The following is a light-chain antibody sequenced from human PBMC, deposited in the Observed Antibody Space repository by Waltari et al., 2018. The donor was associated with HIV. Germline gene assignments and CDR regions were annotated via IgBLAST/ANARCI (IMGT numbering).Light chain of an antibody. CDR2: SNN. CDR1: TANIGPNK. CDR3: AAWDDSLSGPV. Sequence: QSVLTQPPSASGTPGQRVSISCSGSTANIGPNKVQWFQQLPGTAPKLLIYSNNQRPSEVPDRFSGSKSGTAASRAISGLQSEDEADYYCAAWDDSLSGPVFGGGTKLTVL. J-gene: IGLJ3*02. V-gene: IGLV1-44*01.